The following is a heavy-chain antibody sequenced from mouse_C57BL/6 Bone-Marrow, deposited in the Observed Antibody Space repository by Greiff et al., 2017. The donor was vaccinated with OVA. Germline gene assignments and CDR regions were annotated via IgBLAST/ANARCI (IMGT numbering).Heavy chain of an antibody. Sequence: QVQLQQPGAELVMPGASVKLSCKASGYTFTSYWMHWVKQRPGQGLEWIGEIDPSDSYTNYNQKFKGKSTLTVDKSSSTAYMQLSSLTSEDTAVYYYARRGLRRPLYAIAYWGQGTSVTVSS. CDR2: IDPSDSYT. CDR3: ARRGLRRPLYAIAY. V-gene: IGHV1-69*01. CDR1: GYTFTSYW. D-gene: IGHD2-4*01. J-gene: IGHJ4*01.